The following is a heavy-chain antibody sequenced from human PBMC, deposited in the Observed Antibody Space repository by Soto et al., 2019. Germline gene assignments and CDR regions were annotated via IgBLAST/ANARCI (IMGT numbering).Heavy chain of an antibody. J-gene: IGHJ6*02. CDR1: GFTFSSYW. CDR3: ARDLIAVAGTGYYYYYGMDV. V-gene: IGHV3-74*01. Sequence: EVQLVESGGGLVQPGGSLRLSCAASGFTFSSYWMHWVRQAPGKGLVWVSRINSDGSSTSYADSVKGRFTISRDNAKNTLYLQMNSLRAEDTAVYYCARDLIAVAGTGYYYYYGMDVWGQGTTVTVSS. D-gene: IGHD6-19*01. CDR2: INSDGSST.